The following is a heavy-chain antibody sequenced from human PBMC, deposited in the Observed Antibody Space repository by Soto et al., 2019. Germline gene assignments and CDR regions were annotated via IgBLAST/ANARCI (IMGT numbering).Heavy chain of an antibody. D-gene: IGHD1-26*01. J-gene: IGHJ4*02. Sequence: SETLSLTCTVSGGSISSGGYYWSWIRQHPGKGLEWIGYIYYSGSTYYNPSLKSRVTISVDTSKNQFFLKVNSVTVADTAVYYCARRQSGSYRNFDYWGQGTLVTVSS. V-gene: IGHV4-31*03. CDR2: IYYSGST. CDR3: ARRQSGSYRNFDY. CDR1: GGSISSGGYY.